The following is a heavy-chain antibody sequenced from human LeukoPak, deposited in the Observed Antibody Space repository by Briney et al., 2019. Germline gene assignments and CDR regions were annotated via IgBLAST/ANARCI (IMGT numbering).Heavy chain of an antibody. CDR3: VRGTVSSNWFDP. V-gene: IGHV1-8*03. D-gene: IGHD3-16*02. CDR1: GYTFTGYY. CDR2: MNPNSGNT. J-gene: IGHJ5*02. Sequence: ASVKVSCKASGYTFTGYYMHWVRQATGQGLEWMGWMNPNSGNTGYAQKFQGRVTITRNTSISTAYMELSSLRSEDTAVYYCVRGTVSSNWFDPWGQGTLVTVSS.